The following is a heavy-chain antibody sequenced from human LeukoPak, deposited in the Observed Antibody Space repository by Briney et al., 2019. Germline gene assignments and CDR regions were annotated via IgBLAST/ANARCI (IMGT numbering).Heavy chain of an antibody. J-gene: IGHJ4*02. V-gene: IGHV4-4*07. CDR3: ARGSRDGYNWVNFDY. Sequence: SETLSLTCTVSGGSISSYYWSWIRQPAGKGLEWIGRIYTSGSTNYNPSLESRVTISVDKSKNQFSLKLSSVTAADAAVYYYARGSRDGYNWVNFDYWGQGTLVTVSS. CDR2: IYTSGST. CDR1: GGSISSYY. D-gene: IGHD5-24*01.